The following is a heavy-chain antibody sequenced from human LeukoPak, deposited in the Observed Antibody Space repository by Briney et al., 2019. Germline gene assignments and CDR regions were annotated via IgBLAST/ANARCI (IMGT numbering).Heavy chain of an antibody. CDR2: INQNGSEE. J-gene: IGHJ4*02. D-gene: IGHD6-19*01. Sequence: PGGSLRLSCAASGLRSSSYWMSWVRQAPGKGPEWVANINQNGSEENYVDSAKGRFTISRDAAKNSVSLQMNSLRDEDTVVYYCAIAVGWDLGYWGQGTLVTVSS. CDR3: AIAVGWDLGY. V-gene: IGHV3-7*01. CDR1: GLRSSSYW.